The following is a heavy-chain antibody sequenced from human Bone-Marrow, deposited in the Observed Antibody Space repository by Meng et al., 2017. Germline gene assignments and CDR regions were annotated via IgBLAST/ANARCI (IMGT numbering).Heavy chain of an antibody. V-gene: IGHV1-18*01. CDR1: GYTFTSYG. CDR2: ISAYNGNT. CDR3: AGLLWFGELRGGFDP. J-gene: IGHJ5*02. D-gene: IGHD3-10*01. Sequence: ASVKVSCKASGYTFTSYGISWVRQAPGQGLEWMGWISAYNGNTNYAQKLQGRVTMTTDTSTSTAYMELRSLRSDDTAVYYCAGLLWFGELRGGFDPWGQGTLVTVS.